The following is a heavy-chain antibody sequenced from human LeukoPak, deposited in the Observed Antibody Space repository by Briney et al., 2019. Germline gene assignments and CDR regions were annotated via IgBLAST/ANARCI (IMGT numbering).Heavy chain of an antibody. CDR1: GGSISSYY. CDR2: IYYSGST. V-gene: IGHV4-59*01. CDR3: ARGGSSILRYFDY. J-gene: IGHJ4*02. D-gene: IGHD6-6*01. Sequence: SETLSLTCTVSGGSISSYYWSWIRQPPGKGLEWIGYIYYSGSTNYNPSLKSRVTIPVDTSKNQFSLKLSSVTAADTAVYYCARGGSSILRYFDYWGQGTLVTVSS.